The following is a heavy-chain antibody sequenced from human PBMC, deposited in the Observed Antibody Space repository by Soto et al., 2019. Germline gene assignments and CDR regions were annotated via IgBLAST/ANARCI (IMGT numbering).Heavy chain of an antibody. Sequence: PGGSLRLSCAASEFIFSNYPMHWVRQAPGKGLEWVAVTSSDGSVKFHADSVKGRFTISRDNSKNTLYLQMNSLRAEDTAVYYCARDAPYHDYWGQGTLVTVSS. CDR3: ARDAPYHDY. J-gene: IGHJ4*02. CDR2: TSSDGSVK. CDR1: EFIFSNYP. V-gene: IGHV3-30-3*01.